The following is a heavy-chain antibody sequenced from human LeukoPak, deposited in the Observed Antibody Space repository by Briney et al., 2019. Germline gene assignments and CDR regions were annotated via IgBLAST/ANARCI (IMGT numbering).Heavy chain of an antibody. CDR3: ARDVYTSGWRYFDH. D-gene: IGHD6-19*01. V-gene: IGHV1-2*02. Sequence: ASVKVSCKASGYTFTGYYMHWVRQAPGQGLEWMGWINPNSGGTNYAQKFQGRVTMTRDTSISTAYMELNRLRSDDTAVYYCARDVYTSGWRYFDHWGHGTLVTVSS. CDR2: INPNSGGT. CDR1: GYTFTGYY. J-gene: IGHJ2*01.